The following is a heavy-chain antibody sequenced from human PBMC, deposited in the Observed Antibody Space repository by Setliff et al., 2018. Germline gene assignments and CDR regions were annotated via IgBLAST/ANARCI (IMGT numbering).Heavy chain of an antibody. CDR1: GLRFSDAW. CDR2: IKSYGSGGTI. J-gene: IGHJ3*01. V-gene: IGHV3-15*01. Sequence: GGSLRLSCAVSGLRFSDAWVSWVRQAPGKGLVWAGRIKSYGSGGTIDYAAPVEGRFTISRDDSKNTVYLQMSSLKIEDTAVYYCVHNADFIGTFNTWGQGTMVTVSS. D-gene: IGHD2-8*01. CDR3: VHNADFIGTFNT.